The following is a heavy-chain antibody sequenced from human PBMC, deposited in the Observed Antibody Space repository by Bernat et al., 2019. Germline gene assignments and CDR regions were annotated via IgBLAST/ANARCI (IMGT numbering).Heavy chain of an antibody. CDR2: IWYDGINK. CDR3: ARDTRMTTHSDYYYYYMDV. J-gene: IGHJ6*03. Sequence: ASGFTFISYGMHWVRPAPAKGLELVAVIWYDGINKYYADSVKGRFTISRDNSKNTLYLQMNSLRDEYTAVYYCARDTRMTTHSDYYYYYMDVWGKG. CDR1: GFTFISYG. V-gene: IGHV3-33*01. D-gene: IGHD4-11*01.